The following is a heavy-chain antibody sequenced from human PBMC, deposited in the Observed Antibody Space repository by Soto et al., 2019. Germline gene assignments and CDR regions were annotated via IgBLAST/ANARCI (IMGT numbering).Heavy chain of an antibody. V-gene: IGHV3-30*03. CDR3: ARHGDY. CDR1: GFTFSSYG. J-gene: IGHJ4*02. Sequence: QVQLVESGGGVVQPGRSLRLSCAASGFTFSSYGMHWVRQAPGKGLEWVAVISYDGSNKYYADSVKGRFTISRDNSKNTLYLQMNNLRAEDTAVYYCARHGDYWGQGTLVTVSS. CDR2: ISYDGSNK.